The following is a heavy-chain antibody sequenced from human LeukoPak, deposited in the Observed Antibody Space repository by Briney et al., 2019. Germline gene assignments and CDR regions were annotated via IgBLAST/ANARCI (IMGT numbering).Heavy chain of an antibody. D-gene: IGHD3-22*01. J-gene: IGHJ4*02. CDR3: ARDMHDSSLYDY. Sequence: ASVKVSCKASGYTFTGYYMHWVRQAPGQGLDWMGWINPNSGGTNYAQKLQGRVTMTRDTSISTAYMELSRLRSVDAAVYYCARDMHDSSLYDYWGQGTLVTVSS. CDR2: INPNSGGT. V-gene: IGHV1-2*02. CDR1: GYTFTGYY.